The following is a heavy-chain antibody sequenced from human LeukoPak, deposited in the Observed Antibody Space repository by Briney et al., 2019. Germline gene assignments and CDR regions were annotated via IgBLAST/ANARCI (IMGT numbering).Heavy chain of an antibody. J-gene: IGHJ4*02. CDR3: ARDRYYDSSGHYY. CDR1: GGTFSSYA. D-gene: IGHD3-22*01. Sequence: SVKVSCKASGGTFSSYAISWVRQAPGQGLEWMGRIIPIFGTANYAQKFQGRVTITTDESTSTAYMELSSLRSEDTAVYYCARDRYYDSSGHYYWGQGTLVTVSS. V-gene: IGHV1-69*05. CDR2: IIPIFGTA.